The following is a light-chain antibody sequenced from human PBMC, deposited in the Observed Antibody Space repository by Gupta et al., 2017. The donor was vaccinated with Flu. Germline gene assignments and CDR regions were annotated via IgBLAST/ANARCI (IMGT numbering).Light chain of an antibody. J-gene: IGLJ1*01. Sequence: SYVLTQPPSVSVAPGLTARITCGEVTLEAKMCTGTSRSRGQAPVLVLYDDDHRPSGIPERFSGSNARNTATLTIRRVEAGDEADYFCQVWDNSNNNNCVFGTGTKVTVL. V-gene: IGLV3-21*02. CDR2: DDD. CDR1: TLEAK. CDR3: QVWDNSNNNNCV.